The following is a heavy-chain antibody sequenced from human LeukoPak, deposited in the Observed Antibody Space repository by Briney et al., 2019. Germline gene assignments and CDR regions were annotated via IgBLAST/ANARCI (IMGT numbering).Heavy chain of an antibody. CDR1: GGSIGSSNYH. CDR3: ARHDSKGLDY. V-gene: IGHV4-39*01. Sequence: KPSETLSLTCTVSGGSIGSSNYHWAWIRQPPGKGLEWIGNIYYSGSTYHNPSLKSRVTISVDTSKNQFSLRLSSVTAADTAVYYCARHDSKGLDYWGQGILVTVSS. CDR2: IYYSGST. D-gene: IGHD4-11*01. J-gene: IGHJ4*02.